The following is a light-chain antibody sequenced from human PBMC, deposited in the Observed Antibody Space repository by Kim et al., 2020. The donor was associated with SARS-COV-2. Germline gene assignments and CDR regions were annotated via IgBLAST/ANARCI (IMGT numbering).Light chain of an antibody. CDR2: SPS. CDR3: LLYGGGAQLM. Sequence: GVTVTLPRASSTGSVTSDFYPNWFQQKPGRAPSALIYSPSNKHSGTPARFSGSLIGGRAALTLSGVGPEDEADYYCLLYGGGAQLMFGGGTQLTVL. CDR1: TGSVTSDFY. V-gene: IGLV7-43*01. J-gene: IGLJ3*02.